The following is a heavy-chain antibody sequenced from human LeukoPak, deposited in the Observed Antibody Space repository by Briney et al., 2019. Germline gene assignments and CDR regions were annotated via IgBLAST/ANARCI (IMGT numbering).Heavy chain of an antibody. D-gene: IGHD3-22*01. Sequence: GGSLRLSCAASGFTFSSYWIHWVRQAPGKGLVWVSRIISDGSTTSYADSVKGRFTISRDTAKNTLYLQMNSLRADDTAVYYCARISYDSSGYYDYWGQGTLVTVSS. CDR2: IISDGSTT. CDR1: GFTFSSYW. V-gene: IGHV3-74*01. CDR3: ARISYDSSGYYDY. J-gene: IGHJ4*02.